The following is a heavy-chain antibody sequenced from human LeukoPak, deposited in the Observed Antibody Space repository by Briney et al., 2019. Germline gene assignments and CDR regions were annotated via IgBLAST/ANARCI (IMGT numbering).Heavy chain of an antibody. Sequence: ASETLSLTCTVSGTSISSSRYYWGWIRQPPGKGLEWIGGIYYSGNTYYNPSLKSRVTMSVNTSKNQFSLKLTSVTAADTAVYYCARRPSGSPLYFDKWGRGTLVTVSS. CDR2: IYYSGNT. D-gene: IGHD1-26*01. V-gene: IGHV4-39*01. CDR1: GTSISSSRYY. CDR3: ARRPSGSPLYFDK. J-gene: IGHJ4*02.